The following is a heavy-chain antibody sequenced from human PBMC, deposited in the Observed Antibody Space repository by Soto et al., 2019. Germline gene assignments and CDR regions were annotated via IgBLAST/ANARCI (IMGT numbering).Heavy chain of an antibody. CDR3: ARVRQAAAIDY. V-gene: IGHV4-59*01. CDR2: IYYSGST. Sequence: PSETLSLTCTVSGGSISSYYWSWIRQPPGKGLEWIGYIYYSGSTNYNPSLKSRVTISVDTSKNQFSLKLSSVTAADTAVYYCARVRQAAAIDYWGQGTLVTVSS. J-gene: IGHJ4*02. CDR1: GGSISSYY. D-gene: IGHD6-13*01.